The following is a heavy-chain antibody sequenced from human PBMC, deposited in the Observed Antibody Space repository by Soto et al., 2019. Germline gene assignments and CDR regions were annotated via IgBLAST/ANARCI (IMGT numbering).Heavy chain of an antibody. D-gene: IGHD3-16*02. V-gene: IGHV3-7*03. Sequence: GGSLRLSCADSGFILRNYWMSWVRQAPGMGLQWVASIKEDGSEKYYVDPVKGRFTISRENAKNSLYLQMNSLGAEDTAVYYCARYRSLDPWGQGILVTVSS. J-gene: IGHJ5*02. CDR1: GFILRNYW. CDR2: IKEDGSEK. CDR3: ARYRSLDP.